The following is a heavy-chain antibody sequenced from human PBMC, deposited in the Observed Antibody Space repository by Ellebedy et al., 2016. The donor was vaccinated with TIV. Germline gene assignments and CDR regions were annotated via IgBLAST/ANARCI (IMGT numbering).Heavy chain of an antibody. CDR1: GFTFSSYW. V-gene: IGHV3-74*01. CDR2: SNGDGSFV. Sequence: PGGSLRLSCAASGFTFSSYWMHWVRQAPGKGLVWVSRSNGDGSFVSYADSVKGRFTMSRDNAKNTLYLQMDSLTVEDTAMYYCARDHPDPYTGGKYGHDFWGQGTQVTVTS. CDR3: ARDHPDPYTGGKYGHDF. J-gene: IGHJ4*02. D-gene: IGHD2-2*02.